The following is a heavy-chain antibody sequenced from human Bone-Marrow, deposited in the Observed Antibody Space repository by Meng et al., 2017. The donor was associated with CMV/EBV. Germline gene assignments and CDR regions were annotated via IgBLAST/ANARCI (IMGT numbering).Heavy chain of an antibody. CDR3: AKDYGDYRAYYLDN. Sequence: GESLKISCAASGFTFSSYSMNWVRQPPGKGLEWVSGIRGSGDRTHHADPVKGRFTSSRDKSKNTLFLQMNSLRGEDTALYYSAKDYGDYRAYYLDNWGQGTRVTGSS. CDR2: IRGSGDRT. V-gene: IGHV3-23*01. D-gene: IGHD4-17*01. CDR1: GFTFSSYS. J-gene: IGHJ4*02.